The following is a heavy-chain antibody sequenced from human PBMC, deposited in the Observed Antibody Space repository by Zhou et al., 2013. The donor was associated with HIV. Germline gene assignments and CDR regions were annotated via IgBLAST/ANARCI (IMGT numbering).Heavy chain of an antibody. CDR1: GYTFTDYY. Sequence: QVQLVQSGAEVRKPGASVRVSCKTSGYTFTDYYINWVRQAPGQGLEWMGIINPSGGSTTYAQKFQGRVTMTRDTSTSTVYMELSSLRSEDTAVYYCVRGAYYDTSGYHLDYWGQGTLVTVSS. CDR2: INPSGGST. CDR3: VRGAYYDTSGYHLDY. V-gene: IGHV1-46*01. J-gene: IGHJ4*02. D-gene: IGHD3-22*01.